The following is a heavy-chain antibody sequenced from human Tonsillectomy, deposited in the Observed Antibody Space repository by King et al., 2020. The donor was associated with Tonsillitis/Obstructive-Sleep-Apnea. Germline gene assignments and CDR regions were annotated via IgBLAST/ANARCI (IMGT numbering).Heavy chain of an antibody. CDR1: GFTFSSYS. D-gene: IGHD3-3*01. CDR2: ISSSSSYI. V-gene: IGHV3-21*01. Sequence: VQLVESGGGLVKPGGSLRLSCAASGFTFSSYSMNWVRQAPGKGLEWVSSISSSSSYIYYADSVKGRFTISRDNAKNSLYLQMNSLRAEDTAVYYCASLYYDFWSGYSKDAFDIWGQGTMVTVSS. J-gene: IGHJ3*02. CDR3: ASLYYDFWSGYSKDAFDI.